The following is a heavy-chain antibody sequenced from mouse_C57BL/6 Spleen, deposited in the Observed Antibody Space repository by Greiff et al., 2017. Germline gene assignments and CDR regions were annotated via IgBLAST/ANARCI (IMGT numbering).Heavy chain of an antibody. CDR1: GYSFTSYW. V-gene: IGHV1-53*01. D-gene: IGHD1-1*01. Sequence: QVQLKQSGPELVKPGASVKLSCKVSGYSFTSYWMHWVKQRPGQGLEWIGNINPSNGGTNYNEKLKSKATLTVDKSSSTAYMQLSSLTSEDSAVYYCARNYYGSSYWYFDVWGTGTTVTVSS. CDR3: ARNYYGSSYWYFDV. CDR2: INPSNGGT. J-gene: IGHJ1*03.